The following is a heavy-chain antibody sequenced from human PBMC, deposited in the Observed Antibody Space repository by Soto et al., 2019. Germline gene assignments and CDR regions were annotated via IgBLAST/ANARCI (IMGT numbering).Heavy chain of an antibody. D-gene: IGHD3-16*01. Sequence: GSLRLSCAASGFTVGSNYMSWVRQAPGKGLEWVGRIKSMPDGGTADYAAPLKGRFTISRDDSKNTLFLQMNSLKTEDTAVYYCTTDTVCDYWGQGTLVTVSS. CDR1: GFTVGSNY. CDR3: TTDTVCDY. CDR2: IKSMPDGGTA. J-gene: IGHJ4*02. V-gene: IGHV3-15*01.